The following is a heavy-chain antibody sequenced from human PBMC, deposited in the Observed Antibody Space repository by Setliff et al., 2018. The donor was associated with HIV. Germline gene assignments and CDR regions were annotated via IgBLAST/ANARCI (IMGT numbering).Heavy chain of an antibody. Sequence: GSLRLSCAASGFTFSSYWMSWVRQAPGKGLEWVANIKQDGSEKYYVDSVKGRFTISRDNAKNSLYLQMNSLTAEDTAVYYCASETGASRGWFGYWGQGTLVTVSS. D-gene: IGHD6-13*01. CDR1: GFTFSSYW. J-gene: IGHJ5*01. CDR3: ASETGASRGWFGY. V-gene: IGHV3-7*01. CDR2: IKQDGSEK.